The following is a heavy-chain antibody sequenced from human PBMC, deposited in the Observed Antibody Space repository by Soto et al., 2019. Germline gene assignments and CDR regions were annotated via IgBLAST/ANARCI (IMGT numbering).Heavy chain of an antibody. CDR2: ISKSDYT. CDR3: AREDSIIIPAVSDF. CDR1: GFAFNNYG. V-gene: IGHV3-21*01. D-gene: IGHD2-2*01. J-gene: IGHJ4*02. Sequence: GGSLRLSCTVSGFAFNNYGINWVRQAPGKGLEWVSSISKSDYTYYSDSVKGRFAISRDNAKSSVSLQMNTLRVEDTAVYYCAREDSIIIPAVSDFWGQGTLVTVSS.